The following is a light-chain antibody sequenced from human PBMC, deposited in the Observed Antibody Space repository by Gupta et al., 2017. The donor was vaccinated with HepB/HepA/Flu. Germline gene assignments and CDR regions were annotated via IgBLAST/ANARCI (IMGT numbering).Light chain of an antibody. V-gene: IGKV4-1*01. CDR3: HQHAATPLT. J-gene: IGKJ4*01. CDR1: QSGLYSSNNKNY. CDR2: WAS. Sequence: DIVMTQSPDSLAVSLGERATINCKSSQSGLYSSNNKNYLAWYQQKPGQPPKLLIYWASTRESGVPDRFSGSGSGTDFTLTISSLQAEDVAVYYCHQHAATPLTFGGGTKVEIK.